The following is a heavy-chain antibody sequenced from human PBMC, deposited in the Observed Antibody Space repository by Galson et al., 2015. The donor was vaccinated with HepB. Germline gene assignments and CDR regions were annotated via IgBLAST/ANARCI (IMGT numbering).Heavy chain of an antibody. CDR2: ISYDGSNK. V-gene: IGHV3-30*18. CDR3: AKMMLSGYYGMDV. Sequence: SLRLSCAASGFTFSSYGMHWVRQAPGKGLEWVAVISYDGSNKYYADSVKGRFTISRDNSKNTLYLQMNSLRAEDTAVYYCAKMMLSGYYGMDVWGQGTTVTVSS. CDR1: GFTFSSYG. D-gene: IGHD2-8*01. J-gene: IGHJ6*02.